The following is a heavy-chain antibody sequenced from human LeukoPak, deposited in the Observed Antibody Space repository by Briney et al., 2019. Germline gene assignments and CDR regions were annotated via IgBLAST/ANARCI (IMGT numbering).Heavy chain of an antibody. CDR3: ARVHWGSEGSGSFDY. CDR1: GGSFSNKSYY. V-gene: IGHV4-39*01. D-gene: IGHD7-27*01. J-gene: IGHJ4*02. Sequence: PSETVSLTCSVSGGSFSNKSYYWGWVRQPPGKGPEWIGSINYSGSTYYNPSLRSRVSMLGDTSENRFSLKVTSVTAADTAVYYCARVHWGSEGSGSFDYWGQGTLVAVSP. CDR2: INYSGST.